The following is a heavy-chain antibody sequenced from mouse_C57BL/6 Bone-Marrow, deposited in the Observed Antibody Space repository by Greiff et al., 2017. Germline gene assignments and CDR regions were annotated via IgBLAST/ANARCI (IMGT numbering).Heavy chain of an antibody. CDR2: LNPRNGGT. J-gene: IGHJ2*01. CDR3: ARYPFYYSNYYFDY. V-gene: IGHV1-53*01. Sequence: QVQLQQPATELVKPGASVKLSCKASGYTFTSYWMHWVKQRPGQGLEWIGNLNPRNGGTNYNEKFKSKATLTVDKSSSTAYMQLSSLTSEDSAVYYCARYPFYYSNYYFDYWVQGTTLTVSS. CDR1: GYTFTSYW. D-gene: IGHD2-5*01.